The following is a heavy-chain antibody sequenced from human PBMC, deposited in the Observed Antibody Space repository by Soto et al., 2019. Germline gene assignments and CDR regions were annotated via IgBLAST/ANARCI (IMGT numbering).Heavy chain of an antibody. Sequence: EVQLVESGGGLVKPGGSLRLSCAASGFTFSSYSMNWVRQAPGKGLEWVSSISSSSSYIYYADSVKGRLTISRDNAKNSLYLQMNSLRAEDTAVYYCASALISIAVAGTANFQHWGQGTLVTVSS. V-gene: IGHV3-21*01. CDR3: ASALISIAVAGTANFQH. J-gene: IGHJ1*01. D-gene: IGHD6-19*01. CDR1: GFTFSSYS. CDR2: ISSSSSYI.